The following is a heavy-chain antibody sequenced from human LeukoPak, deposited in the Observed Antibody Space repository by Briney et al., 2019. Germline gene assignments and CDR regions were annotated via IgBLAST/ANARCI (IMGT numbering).Heavy chain of an antibody. Sequence: ASVKVSCKASGYTFTSYDINWVRQAPGQGLEWMGWISAYNGNTNYAQKLQGRVTMTTDTSTSTAYMELRSLRSDDTAVYYCARGGYSYGSGTPFDYWGQGTLVTVSS. CDR1: GYTFTSYD. CDR3: ARGGYSYGSGTPFDY. D-gene: IGHD5-18*01. CDR2: ISAYNGNT. J-gene: IGHJ4*02. V-gene: IGHV1-18*01.